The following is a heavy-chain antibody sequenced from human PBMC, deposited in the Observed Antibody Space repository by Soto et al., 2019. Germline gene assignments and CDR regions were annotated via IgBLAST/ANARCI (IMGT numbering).Heavy chain of an antibody. CDR3: AKDRDYDSSGYYFSDAFDI. V-gene: IGHV3-30*18. Sequence: GGSLRLSCAASGXTFSSYWMTWVRQAPGKGLEWVAVISYDGSNKYYADSVKGRFTISRDNSKNTLYLQMNSLRAEDTAVYYCAKDRDYDSSGYYFSDAFDIWGQGTMVTVSS. CDR1: GXTFSSYW. J-gene: IGHJ3*02. D-gene: IGHD3-22*01. CDR2: ISYDGSNK.